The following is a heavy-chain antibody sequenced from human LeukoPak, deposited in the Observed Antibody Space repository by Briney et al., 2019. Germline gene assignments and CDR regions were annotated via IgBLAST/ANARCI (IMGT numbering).Heavy chain of an antibody. CDR1: GGSISSSGYY. Sequence: SETLSLTCTVSGGSISSSGYYWGWIRQPPGKGLEWIGSIYYSGSTYYNPSLKSRVTISVDTSKNQFSLKLSSVTAADTAVYYCARRTSSTVTTKGWFDPWGQGTLVTVSS. D-gene: IGHD4-17*01. CDR2: IYYSGST. J-gene: IGHJ5*02. V-gene: IGHV4-39*07. CDR3: ARRTSSTVTTKGWFDP.